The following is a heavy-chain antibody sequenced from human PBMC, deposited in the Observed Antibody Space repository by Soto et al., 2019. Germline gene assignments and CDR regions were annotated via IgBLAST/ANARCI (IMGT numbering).Heavy chain of an antibody. CDR3: AMGNYYGSGSYYNE. Sequence: ASVKVSCKASGYTFTSYGISWVRQAPGQGLEWMGWISAYNGKTNYAQKLQGRVNMTTDTSTSTAYMELRILRSFDTAVYYCAMGNYYGSGSYYNEWGQGTLVTVSS. D-gene: IGHD3-10*01. CDR1: GYTFTSYG. V-gene: IGHV1-18*01. J-gene: IGHJ4*02. CDR2: ISAYNGKT.